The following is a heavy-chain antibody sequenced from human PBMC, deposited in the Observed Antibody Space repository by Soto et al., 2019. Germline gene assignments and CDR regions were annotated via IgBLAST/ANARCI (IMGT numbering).Heavy chain of an antibody. J-gene: IGHJ6*02. V-gene: IGHV1-69*13. CDR3: ARYVEIRAARRVAGSYYGMDV. CDR2: IIPIFGTA. D-gene: IGHD6-6*01. CDR1: GGTFSSYA. Sequence: SVKVSCKASGGTFSSYAISWVRQAPGQGLEWMGGIIPIFGTANYAQKFQGRVTITADESTSTAYMELSSLRSEDTAVYYCARYVEIRAARRVAGSYYGMDVWGQGTTVTVS.